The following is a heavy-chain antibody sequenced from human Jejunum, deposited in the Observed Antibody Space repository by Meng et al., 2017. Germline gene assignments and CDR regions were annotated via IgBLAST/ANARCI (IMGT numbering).Heavy chain of an antibody. V-gene: IGHV3-74*01. Sequence: GELVESGGGLVQPGGSLRLSCATSGFTFSSYSLSWVRQAPGKGLEWVSRISGDGSITSYADSVKGRFTVSRDNAKNTLYLQMNSLRAEDTAVYYCTRLLCSDGSCFGSFQHWGQGTLVTVSS. J-gene: IGHJ1*01. D-gene: IGHD2-15*01. CDR3: TRLLCSDGSCFGSFQH. CDR2: ISGDGSIT. CDR1: GFTFSSYS.